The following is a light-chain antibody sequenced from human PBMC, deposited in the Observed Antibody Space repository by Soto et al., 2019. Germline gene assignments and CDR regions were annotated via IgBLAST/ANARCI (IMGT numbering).Light chain of an antibody. CDR3: QKYGNSPPFT. V-gene: IGKV3-20*01. Sequence: EIVLTQSPGTLSLSPGERGTLSCRASQSVSSSFLAWYQQKPGQAPSLLLYGASSRPTGTPDRFSASGSETEFTLTLRRLGPEDFEVYYCQKYGNSPPFTFGPGTKVDIK. CDR1: QSVSSSF. CDR2: GAS. J-gene: IGKJ3*01.